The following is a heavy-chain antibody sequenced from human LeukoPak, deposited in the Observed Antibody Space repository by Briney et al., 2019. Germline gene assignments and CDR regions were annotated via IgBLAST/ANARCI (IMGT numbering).Heavy chain of an antibody. Sequence: ASVKVSCKASGYTFTGYYMHWVRQAPGQGLGWMGWINPNSGGTNYAQKFQGGVTMTRDTSISTAYMELSRLRSDDTAVYYCARAVVAAEKFYYYYYMDVWGKGTTVTVSS. CDR3: ARAVVAAEKFYYYYYMDV. J-gene: IGHJ6*03. CDR2: INPNSGGT. CDR1: GYTFTGYY. V-gene: IGHV1-2*02. D-gene: IGHD2-15*01.